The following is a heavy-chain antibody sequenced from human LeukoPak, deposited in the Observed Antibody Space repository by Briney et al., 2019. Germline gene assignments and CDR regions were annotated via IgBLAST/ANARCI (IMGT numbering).Heavy chain of an antibody. V-gene: IGHV3-30-3*01. Sequence: PGRPRRLSCAASGFSFSAYFMRGVRPAPGEGLEWVADIASDGSHTFYAEPVKGRFTISRDNSKNTLYLQMNSLRAEDMAVYFCARERQDTGFYSGAFDIWGQGTMVTVSS. J-gene: IGHJ3*02. CDR3: ARERQDTGFYSGAFDI. CDR2: IASDGSHT. D-gene: IGHD2-21*01. CDR1: GFSFSAYF.